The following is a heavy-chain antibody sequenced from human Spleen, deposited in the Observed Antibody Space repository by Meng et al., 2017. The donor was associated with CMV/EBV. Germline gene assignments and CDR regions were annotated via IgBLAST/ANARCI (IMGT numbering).Heavy chain of an antibody. CDR3: ARGPGYSSSWYEY. J-gene: IGHJ4*02. D-gene: IGHD6-13*01. Sequence: DVSGGSISSSNWWSWVRQPPGKGLEWIGEIYHSGSTNYNPSLKSRVTISVDKSKNQFSLKLSSVTAADTAVYYCARGPGYSSSWYEYWGQGTLVTVSS. V-gene: IGHV4-4*02. CDR2: IYHSGST. CDR1: GGSISSSNW.